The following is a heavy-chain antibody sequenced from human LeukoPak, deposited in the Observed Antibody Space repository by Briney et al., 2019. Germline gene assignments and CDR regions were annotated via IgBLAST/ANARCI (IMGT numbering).Heavy chain of an antibody. V-gene: IGHV3-33*08. Sequence: GGSLRLSCAASGFTFSIYSIHWVRQAPGKGLEWVAVIWCDGSNKYYADSVKGRFTISRDNSKNTLYLQMNSLRAEDTAVYYCARDLTGSYEYWGQGTLVTVSS. CDR2: IWCDGSNK. J-gene: IGHJ4*02. D-gene: IGHD1-26*01. CDR3: ARDLTGSYEY. CDR1: GFTFSIYS.